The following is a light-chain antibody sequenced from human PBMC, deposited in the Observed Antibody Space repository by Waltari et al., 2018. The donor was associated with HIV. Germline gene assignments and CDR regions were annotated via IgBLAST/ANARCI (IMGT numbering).Light chain of an antibody. CDR2: YAS. V-gene: IGKV1-33*01. Sequence: DIQMTQSPSSLSASVGDRVTITCQASQDISNYLNWYQQKPGKAPKLLIYYASNLETGVPARFSGSGSGTDSTFTISSLQPEDIATYYCQQYDNLLLTFGGGTKVEIK. J-gene: IGKJ4*02. CDR1: QDISNY. CDR3: QQYDNLLLT.